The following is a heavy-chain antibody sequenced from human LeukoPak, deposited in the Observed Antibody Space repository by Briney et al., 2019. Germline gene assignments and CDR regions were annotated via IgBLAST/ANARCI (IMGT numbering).Heavy chain of an antibody. CDR3: ARGGCSSTSCFFYFDY. D-gene: IGHD2-2*01. CDR1: GGSFSGYN. CDR2: INHSGST. J-gene: IGHJ4*02. Sequence: SETLSLTCAVYGGSFSGYNWSWIRQPPGKGLEWIGEINHSGSTNYNPSLKSVVTISVDTSKNQFSLKLSLLTAADTAGYYCARGGCSSTSCFFYFDYWGQGTLVTVSS. V-gene: IGHV4-34*01.